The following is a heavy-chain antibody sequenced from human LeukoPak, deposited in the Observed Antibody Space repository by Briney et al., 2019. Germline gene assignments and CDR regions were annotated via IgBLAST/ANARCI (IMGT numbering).Heavy chain of an antibody. D-gene: IGHD5-18*01. J-gene: IGHJ4*02. V-gene: IGHV3-74*01. Sequence: PGGSLRLSCAASGLTFSNHWMHWVRQAPGKGLMWVSRINRGGSRTDYADSVKGRFTISRDDAKNTLYLQLNSLRAEDTAVYFCARGGSDTAMAHDYWGQGTLVTVSS. CDR3: ARGGSDTAMAHDY. CDR2: INRGGSRT. CDR1: GLTFSNHW.